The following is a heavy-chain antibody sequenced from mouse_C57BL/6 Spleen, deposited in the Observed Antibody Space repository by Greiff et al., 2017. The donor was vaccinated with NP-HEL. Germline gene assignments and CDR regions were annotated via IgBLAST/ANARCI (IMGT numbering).Heavy chain of an antibody. CDR1: GFTFSDYY. V-gene: IGHV5-12*01. Sequence: EVQGVESGGGLVQPGGSLKLSCAASGFTFSDYYMYWVRQTPEKRLEWVAYISNGGGSTYYPDTVKGRFTISRDNAKNTLYLQMSRLKSEDTAMYYCARRDDYGGFAYWGQGTLVTVSA. CDR2: ISNGGGST. J-gene: IGHJ3*01. CDR3: ARRDDYGGFAY. D-gene: IGHD2-4*01.